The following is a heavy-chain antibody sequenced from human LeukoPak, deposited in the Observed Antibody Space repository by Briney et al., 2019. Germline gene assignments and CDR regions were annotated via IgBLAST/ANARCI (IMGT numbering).Heavy chain of an antibody. V-gene: IGHV3-30-3*01. Sequence: SCKASGYTFSSYAMHWVRQAPGKGLEWVAVISYDGSNKYYADSVKGRFTISRDNSKNTLYLQMNSLRAEDTAVYYCARERYFDWFAPYYYGMDVWGQGTTVTVSS. CDR2: ISYDGSNK. CDR1: GYTFSSYA. CDR3: ARERYFDWFAPYYYGMDV. J-gene: IGHJ6*02. D-gene: IGHD3-9*01.